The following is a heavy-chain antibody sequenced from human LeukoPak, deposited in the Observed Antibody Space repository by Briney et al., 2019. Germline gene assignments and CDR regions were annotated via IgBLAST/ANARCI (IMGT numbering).Heavy chain of an antibody. Sequence: PSKTLSLTCTVSGGSISGDYWSWIRHPAGTGLEWIGRIYTSGRTIYNPSLKSRVTMSVDTSKNQFSLKLSSVTAADTAVYYCARGYSSSWYQSFDYWGQGTLVTVSS. V-gene: IGHV4-4*07. D-gene: IGHD6-13*01. CDR2: IYTSGRT. J-gene: IGHJ4*02. CDR1: GGSISGDY. CDR3: ARGYSSSWYQSFDY.